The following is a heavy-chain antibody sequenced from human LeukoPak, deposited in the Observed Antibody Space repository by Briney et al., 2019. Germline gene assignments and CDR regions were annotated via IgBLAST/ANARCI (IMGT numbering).Heavy chain of an antibody. Sequence: ASVKVSCKASGYTFTGYYRHWGLQAPGQGREERGAINPNSGGTNYAEKFQGRVAMTRDTSISTAYMELSRLRSDDTAVYSCARESPTRDFAYWGQGTLVSVSS. V-gene: IGHV1-2*02. CDR1: GYTFTGYY. J-gene: IGHJ4*02. CDR2: INPNSGGT. CDR3: ARESPTRDFAY. D-gene: IGHD3-10*01.